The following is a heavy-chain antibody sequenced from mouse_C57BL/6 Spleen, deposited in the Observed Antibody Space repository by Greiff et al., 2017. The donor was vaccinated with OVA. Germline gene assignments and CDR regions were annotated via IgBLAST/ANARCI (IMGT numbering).Heavy chain of an antibody. CDR1: GFSFNTYA. CDR3: VRQGDRYFDY. D-gene: IGHD3-3*01. J-gene: IGHJ2*01. CDR2: IRSKSNNYAT. Sequence: EVHLVESGGGLVQPKGSLKLSCAASGFSFNTYAMNWVRQAPGKGLEWVARIRSKSNNYATYYADSVKDRFTISRDDSESMLYLQMNNLKTEDTAMYYCVRQGDRYFDYWGQGTTLTVSS. V-gene: IGHV10-1*01.